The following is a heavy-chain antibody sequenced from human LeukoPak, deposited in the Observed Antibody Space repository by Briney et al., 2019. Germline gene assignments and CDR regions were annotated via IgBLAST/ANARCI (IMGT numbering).Heavy chain of an antibody. D-gene: IGHD3-22*01. CDR1: GGSFRGYY. V-gene: IGHV4-34*01. J-gene: IGHJ4*02. CDR2: INHSGST. Sequence: PSETLSLTCAVYGGSFRGYYWSWIRQPPGKGLEWIGEINHSGSTNYNPSLKSRVTISVDTSKNQFSLKLSSVTAADTAVYYCARESGSSGYYRNYFDYWGQGTLVTVSS. CDR3: ARESGSSGYYRNYFDY.